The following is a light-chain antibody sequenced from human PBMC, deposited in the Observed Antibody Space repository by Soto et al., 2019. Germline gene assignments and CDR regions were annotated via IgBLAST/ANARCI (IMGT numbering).Light chain of an antibody. CDR1: SADIGAGFD. V-gene: IGLV1-40*01. Sequence: QAVVTQPPSVSGVPGQRVTISCTGSSADIGAGFDVHWYQHLPGTAPKLLIYGNTNRPSGVPGRFSGSKSGTSASLVITGLQAEDEADYYCQSYENSRTGFYVFGTGTKLTVL. CDR2: GNT. J-gene: IGLJ1*01. CDR3: QSYENSRTGFYV.